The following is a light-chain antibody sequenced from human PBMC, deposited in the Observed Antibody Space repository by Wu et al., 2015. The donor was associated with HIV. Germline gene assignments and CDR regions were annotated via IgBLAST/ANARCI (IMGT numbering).Light chain of an antibody. CDR2: KAS. CDR1: RVLVPG. Sequence: SVGRRDVTTHLPGRVRVLVPGLAWYQTETTGKTPKLLIYKASTLESGVPSRFSGSGSGTEFTLTISNLQPDDFANYYCQQYNSDSWTFGHGTKVEVK. V-gene: IGKV1-5*03. CDR3: QQYNSDSWT. J-gene: IGKJ1*01.